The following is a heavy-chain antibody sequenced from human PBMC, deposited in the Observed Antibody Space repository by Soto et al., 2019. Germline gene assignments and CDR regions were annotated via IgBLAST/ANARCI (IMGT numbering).Heavy chain of an antibody. V-gene: IGHV1-69*02. CDR3: TLGSWSAETFDI. CDR2: ILPMLDIT. Sequence: QVQLVQSGAEVKKPGSSVKVSCKASGGTFSTYTIIWVRQAPGQGLEWMGRILPMLDITNSAQRFQGRVPXXAXXSTSTAYLELSSLRSEDTAVYYCTLGSWSAETFDIWGRGTMVTVSS. J-gene: IGHJ3*02. CDR1: GGTFSTYT. D-gene: IGHD6-13*01.